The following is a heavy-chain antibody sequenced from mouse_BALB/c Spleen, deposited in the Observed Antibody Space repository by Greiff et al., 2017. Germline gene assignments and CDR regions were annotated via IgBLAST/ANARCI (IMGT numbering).Heavy chain of an antibody. V-gene: IGHV5-6-3*01. D-gene: IGHD3-3*01. CDR3: ARDGAGRYWYFDV. Sequence: EVHLVESGGGLVQPGGSLKLSCAASGFTFSSYGMSWVRQTPDKRLELVATINSNGGSTYYPDSVKGRFTISRDNAKNTLYLQMSSLKSEDTAMYYCARDGAGRYWYFDVWGAGTTVTVSS. CDR1: GFTFSSYG. CDR2: INSNGGST. J-gene: IGHJ1*01.